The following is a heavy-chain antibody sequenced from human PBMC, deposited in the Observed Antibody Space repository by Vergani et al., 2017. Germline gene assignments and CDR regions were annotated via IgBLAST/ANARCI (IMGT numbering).Heavy chain of an antibody. D-gene: IGHD3-3*01. CDR2: IYHSGST. J-gene: IGHJ5*02. V-gene: IGHV4-38-2*01. Sequence: QVQLQESGPGLVKPSETLSLTCAVSGYSISSGYYWGWIRQPPGKGLEWIGSIYHSGSTYYNPSLKSRVTISVDTSKNQFSLKLSSVTAADPAVYYCARTRLGDVWIGAPLRWFDPWGQGTRVTVSS. CDR1: GYSISSGYY. CDR3: ARTRLGDVWIGAPLRWFDP.